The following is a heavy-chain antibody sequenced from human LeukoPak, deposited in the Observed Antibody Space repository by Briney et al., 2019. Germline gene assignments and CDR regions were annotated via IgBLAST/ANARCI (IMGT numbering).Heavy chain of an antibody. J-gene: IGHJ4*02. D-gene: IGHD5-24*01. CDR1: GFTFDDYA. Sequence: GGSLRLSCAASGFTFDDYAVHWVRQAPGKGLEWVSGITWNSRRIGYADSVKGRFIISRDNAKNSLYLQMNSLRADDTAVYYCARDGDAYNFDFWGQGALVTVSS. CDR2: ITWNSRRI. V-gene: IGHV3-9*01. CDR3: ARDGDAYNFDF.